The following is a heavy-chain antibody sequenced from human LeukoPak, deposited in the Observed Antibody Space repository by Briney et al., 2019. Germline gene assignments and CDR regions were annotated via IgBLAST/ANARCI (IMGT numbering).Heavy chain of an antibody. CDR2: LYSGGAT. Sequence: GGSLRLSCAASGFTVSSNYMSWVRQPAGKGLEWVSVLYSGGATFYADSVKGRFTISRDTSKNTQYLQMNDLRADDTAVYYCTKLKGWYGEGFFDYWGQGTLVTVSS. V-gene: IGHV3-53*01. J-gene: IGHJ4*02. CDR3: TKLKGWYGEGFFDY. D-gene: IGHD6-19*01. CDR1: GFTVSSNY.